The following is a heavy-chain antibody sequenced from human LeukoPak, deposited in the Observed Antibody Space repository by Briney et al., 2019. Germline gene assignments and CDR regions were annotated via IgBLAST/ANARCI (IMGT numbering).Heavy chain of an antibody. CDR1: GFTFSNAW. CDR3: TTGGLSYYGSGSYYYFDY. D-gene: IGHD3-10*01. CDR2: IKSKTDGGTT. J-gene: IGHJ4*02. V-gene: IGHV3-15*01. Sequence: GGSLRLSCAASGFTFSNAWMSWVRQAPGKGLEWVGRIKSKTDGGTTDYAAPVKGRFTISRDDSKNTLYLQMNSLKTEDTAVYYCTTGGLSYYGSGSYYYFDYWGQGTLVTVSS.